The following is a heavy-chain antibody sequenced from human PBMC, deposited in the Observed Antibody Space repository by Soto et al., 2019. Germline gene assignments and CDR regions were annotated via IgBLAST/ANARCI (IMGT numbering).Heavy chain of an antibody. CDR1: GTSLSGLP. V-gene: IGHV1-24*01. Sequence: GXSVKVSCKVSGTSLSGLPMHWVRQAPGKGLEWMGSLDYEEGERSFAHRFQGRLTVTEDTSTDTAYMELSSLMSEDTAVYYCAAGVNTFDYWGQGTLVTVSS. CDR2: LDYEEGER. D-gene: IGHD5-18*01. J-gene: IGHJ4*02. CDR3: AAGVNTFDY.